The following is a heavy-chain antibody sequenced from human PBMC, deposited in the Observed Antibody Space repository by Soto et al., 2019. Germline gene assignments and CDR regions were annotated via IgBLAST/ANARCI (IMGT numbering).Heavy chain of an antibody. Sequence: LRLSCAASGFAFSNYAMNWVRQAPGKGLEWVSAISGGAGDTYYADSVKGRFTISRDNSKNTLYLQMKSLRAEDTAVYFCAKSSRITLVRGVTDYWGQGTLVTVSS. CDR2: ISGGAGDT. D-gene: IGHD3-10*01. J-gene: IGHJ4*02. CDR3: AKSSRITLVRGVTDY. V-gene: IGHV3-23*01. CDR1: GFAFSNYA.